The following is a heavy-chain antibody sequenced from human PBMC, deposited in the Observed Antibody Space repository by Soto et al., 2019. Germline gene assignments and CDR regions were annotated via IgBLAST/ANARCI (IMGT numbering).Heavy chain of an antibody. CDR1: GGTFSSYA. D-gene: IGHD5-18*01. CDR2: IIPIFGTA. Sequence: QVQLVQSGAEVKKPGSSVKVSCKASGGTFSSYAISWVRQAPGQGLEWMGGIIPIFGTANYAQKFQGRVTITADXPXTXAXXERSSLGSEDTAVYYGASEGYSYGSKGSGPDYFDDWGQGTLVTVSS. CDR3: ASEGYSYGSKGSGPDYFDD. J-gene: IGHJ4*02. V-gene: IGHV1-69*12.